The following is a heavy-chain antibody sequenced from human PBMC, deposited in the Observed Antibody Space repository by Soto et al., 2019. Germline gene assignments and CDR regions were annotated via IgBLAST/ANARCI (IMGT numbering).Heavy chain of an antibody. Sequence: PGGSLILSCAASGFTFSSYAMSWVRQAPGKGLEWVSAISGSGGSTYYADSVKGRFTISRDNSKNTLYLQMNSLRAEDTAVYYCAKDIAYSSGWCPDYWGQGTLVTVSS. V-gene: IGHV3-23*01. CDR1: GFTFSSYA. CDR3: AKDIAYSSGWCPDY. D-gene: IGHD6-19*01. J-gene: IGHJ4*02. CDR2: ISGSGGST.